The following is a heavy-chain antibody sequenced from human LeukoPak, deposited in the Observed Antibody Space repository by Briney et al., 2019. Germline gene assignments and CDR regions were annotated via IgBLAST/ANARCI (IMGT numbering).Heavy chain of an antibody. CDR3: ARGPPPGIVAAHFDY. J-gene: IGHJ4*02. Sequence: SVKVSCKASGGTFSSYAISWVRQAPGQGLEWMGRIIPIFGTANYAQKFQGRVTITTDESTSTAYMELSSLRSEDTAVYYCARGPPPGIVAAHFDYWGQGTLVTVSS. CDR1: GGTFSSYA. D-gene: IGHD6-13*01. CDR2: IIPIFGTA. V-gene: IGHV1-69*05.